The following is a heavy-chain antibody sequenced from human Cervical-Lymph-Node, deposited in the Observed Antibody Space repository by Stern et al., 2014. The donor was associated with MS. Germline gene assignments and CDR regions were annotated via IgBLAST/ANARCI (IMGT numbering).Heavy chain of an antibody. D-gene: IGHD1-14*01. CDR2: SYPGNSDT. V-gene: IGHV5-51*03. Sequence: EVQLVESGAEAKKPGESLKISCKGSEYNFNTHWIAWVRQMPGKGLEWLGNSYPGNSDTSYNPSLQGQVSISADKSITTAYLHFSSLKASDSAMYFCARHGGPNWNHEAHNWFDPWGQGTLVTVSS. CDR3: ARHGGPNWNHEAHNWFDP. CDR1: EYNFNTHW. J-gene: IGHJ5*02.